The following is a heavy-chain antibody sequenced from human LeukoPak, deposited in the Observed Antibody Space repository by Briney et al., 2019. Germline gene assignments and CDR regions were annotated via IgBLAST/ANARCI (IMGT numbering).Heavy chain of an antibody. V-gene: IGHV4-59*01. D-gene: IGHD3-22*01. J-gene: IGHJ1*01. CDR3: AREGWLPQYFQH. Sequence: PSETLSLTCTVSGGSISSYYWSWIRQPPGKGLEWIGYIYYSGSTNYHPSLRSRATISVDPSKNQFSLKLSSVTAADTAVYYCAREGWLPQYFQHWGQGTLVTVSS. CDR2: IYYSGST. CDR1: GGSISSYY.